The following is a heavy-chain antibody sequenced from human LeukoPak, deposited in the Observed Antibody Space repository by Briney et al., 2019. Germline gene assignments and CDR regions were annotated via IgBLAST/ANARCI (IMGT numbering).Heavy chain of an antibody. J-gene: IGHJ3*02. CDR2: IYSGGST. Sequence: SGGSLRLSCAASGFTVSSNYMSWVRQAPGKGLEWVSVIYSGGSTYYADSVKGRFTISRDNSKNTLYLQMNSLRAEDTAVYYCAKVHYDSSGYTFGAFDIWGQGTMVTVSS. CDR1: GFTVSSNY. CDR3: AKVHYDSSGYTFGAFDI. V-gene: IGHV3-53*01. D-gene: IGHD3-22*01.